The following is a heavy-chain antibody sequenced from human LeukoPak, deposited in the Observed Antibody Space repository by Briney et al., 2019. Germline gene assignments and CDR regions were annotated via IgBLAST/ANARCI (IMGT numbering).Heavy chain of an antibody. CDR2: IIPIFGTA. V-gene: IGHV1-69*13. D-gene: IGHD6-19*01. Sequence: VASVKVSCKASGGTSSSYAISWVRQAPGQGLEWMGGIIPIFGTANYAQKFQGRVTITADESTGTAYMELSSLRSEDTAVYYCARVRPAGYSSGWFPLDYWGQGTLVTVSS. J-gene: IGHJ4*02. CDR1: GGTSSSYA. CDR3: ARVRPAGYSSGWFPLDY.